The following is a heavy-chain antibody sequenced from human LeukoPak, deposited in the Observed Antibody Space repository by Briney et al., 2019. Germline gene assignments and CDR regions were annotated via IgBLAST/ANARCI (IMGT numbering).Heavy chain of an antibody. CDR1: GFTFSSYG. CDR2: IRYDGSDK. Sequence: GGSLRLSCAASGFTFSSYGMHWVRLAPGKGLEWVAFIRYDGSDKYYADSVKGRFTIPRDNSKNTLYLQMNSLRAEDTAVYYCARFIAAPYYFDYWGRGTLVTVSS. J-gene: IGHJ4*02. V-gene: IGHV3-30*02. CDR3: ARFIAAPYYFDY. D-gene: IGHD6-13*01.